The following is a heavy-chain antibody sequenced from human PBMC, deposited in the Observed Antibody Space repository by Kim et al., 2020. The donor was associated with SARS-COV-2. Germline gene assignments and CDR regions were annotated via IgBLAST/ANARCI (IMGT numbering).Heavy chain of an antibody. V-gene: IGHV6-1*01. J-gene: IGHJ3*02. D-gene: IGHD2-2*02. CDR3: ARGYCSSTSCYTDAFDI. Sequence: GKSRITINPDTSKNQFSLQLNSVTPEDTAVYYCARGYCSSTSCYTDAFDIWGQGTMVTVSS.